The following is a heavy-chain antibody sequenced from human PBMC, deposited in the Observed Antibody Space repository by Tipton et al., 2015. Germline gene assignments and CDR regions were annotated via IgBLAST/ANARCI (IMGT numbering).Heavy chain of an antibody. CDR3: ARTDALGHFDY. D-gene: IGHD2-8*01. J-gene: IGHJ4*02. V-gene: IGHV4-59*01. CDR1: SGSISRSY. CDR2: IFYDGST. Sequence: GLVKPSETLSLTCTVSSGSISRSYWSWIRQLPGKGLEWIGYIFYDGSTNYNPSLKSRLTISVDTSKNQFSLRLSSVTAADTAVYFCARTDALGHFDYWGLGTLVTVSS.